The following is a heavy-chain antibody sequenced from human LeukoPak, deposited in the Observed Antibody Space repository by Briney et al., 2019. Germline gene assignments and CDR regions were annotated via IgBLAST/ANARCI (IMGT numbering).Heavy chain of an antibody. CDR3: ARRSAAKDAFDI. V-gene: IGHV3-74*01. Sequence: GGSLRLSCAAPGFTFSSYWMHWVRQAPGKGLVWVSRINSDGSSTSYADSVKGRFTISRDNAKNTLYPQMNSLRAEDTAVYYCARRSAAKDAFDIWGQGTMVTVSS. J-gene: IGHJ3*02. CDR2: INSDGSST. CDR1: GFTFSSYW. D-gene: IGHD6-25*01.